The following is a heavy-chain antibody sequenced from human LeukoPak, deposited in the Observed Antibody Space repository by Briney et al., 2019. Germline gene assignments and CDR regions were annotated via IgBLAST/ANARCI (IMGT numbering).Heavy chain of an antibody. Sequence: GSLRLSCAASGFTFSSYAMSWIRQPPGKGLEWIGYIYYSGSTNYNPSLKSRVTISVDTSKNQFSLKLSSVTAADTAVYYCAGAPGGSGWYPNYYYYGMDVWGQGTTVTVSS. CDR2: IYYSGST. CDR3: AGAPGGSGWYPNYYYYGMDV. V-gene: IGHV4-59*08. CDR1: GFTFSSYA. J-gene: IGHJ6*02. D-gene: IGHD6-19*01.